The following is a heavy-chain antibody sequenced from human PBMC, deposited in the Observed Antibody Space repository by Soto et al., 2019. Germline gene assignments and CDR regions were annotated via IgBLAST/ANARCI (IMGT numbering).Heavy chain of an antibody. CDR1: GGSISSYY. CDR3: ARVGLYYDILTGYYTDPHYFDY. J-gene: IGHJ4*02. V-gene: IGHV4-59*01. Sequence: SETLSLTCTVSGGSISSYYWSWIRQPPGKGLEWIGYIYYSGSTNYNPSLKSRVTISVDTSKNQFSLKLSSVTAADTAVYYCARVGLYYDILTGYYTDPHYFDYWGQGTLVTVSS. D-gene: IGHD3-9*01. CDR2: IYYSGST.